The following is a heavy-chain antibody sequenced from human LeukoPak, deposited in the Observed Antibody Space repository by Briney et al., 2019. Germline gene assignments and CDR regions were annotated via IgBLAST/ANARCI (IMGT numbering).Heavy chain of an antibody. D-gene: IGHD2-15*01. Sequence: SETLSLTCTVSGGSISSYYWSWIRQPPVKGLEWIGYIYYSGSTNYNPSLKSRVTISVDTSKNQFSLKLSSVTAADTAVYYCARAGYCSGGSCYLVAFDIWGQGTMVTVSS. CDR2: IYYSGST. CDR3: ARAGYCSGGSCYLVAFDI. J-gene: IGHJ3*02. V-gene: IGHV4-59*01. CDR1: GGSISSYY.